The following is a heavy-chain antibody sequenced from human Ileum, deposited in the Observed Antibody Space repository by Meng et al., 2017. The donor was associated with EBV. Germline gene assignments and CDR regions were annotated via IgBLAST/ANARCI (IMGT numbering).Heavy chain of an antibody. CDR3: ARGYGSGRDYFDY. CDR1: GGSIRKYY. CDR2: IDYTGLT. Sequence: QLQLQGSGPGLVKPSETLSLTCTVSGGSIRKYYWAWIRQPPGEGPEWIGTIDYTGLTYYSPSLKSRVTVSADASKNQFSLKLSSVTAADTAVYYCARGYGSGRDYFDYWGQGTLVTVSS. V-gene: IGHV4-39*07. D-gene: IGHD3-10*01. J-gene: IGHJ4*02.